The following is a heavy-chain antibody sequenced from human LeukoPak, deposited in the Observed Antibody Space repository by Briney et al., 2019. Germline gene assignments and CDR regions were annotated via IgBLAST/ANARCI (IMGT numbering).Heavy chain of an antibody. CDR2: IYSGGST. D-gene: IGHD5-18*01. J-gene: IGHJ4*02. CDR3: ARVGTAMVLDY. Sequence: PGGSLRLSCAASGFTVSSNYMSWVRQAPGKGLEWVSVIYSGGSTYYADSVKGRFTISRDNSKNTPYLQMNSLRAEDTAVYYCARVGTAMVLDYWGQGTLVTVSS. CDR1: GFTVSSNY. V-gene: IGHV3-53*01.